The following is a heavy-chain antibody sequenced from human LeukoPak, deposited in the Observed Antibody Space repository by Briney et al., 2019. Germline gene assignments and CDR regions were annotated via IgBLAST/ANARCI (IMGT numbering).Heavy chain of an antibody. V-gene: IGHV1-2*02. J-gene: IGHJ5*02. CDR1: GYTFTGYY. CDR3: ARGPAMVTTYRGGNWFDP. Sequence: ASVKVSCKASGYTFTGYYMHWVRQAPGQGLEWMGGTTPNSGGTNYAQKYQGRVTMTRDTSISTAYMELSRLRSDDTAVYYCARGPAMVTTYRGGNWFDPWGQGTLVTVSS. D-gene: IGHD5-18*01. CDR2: TTPNSGGT.